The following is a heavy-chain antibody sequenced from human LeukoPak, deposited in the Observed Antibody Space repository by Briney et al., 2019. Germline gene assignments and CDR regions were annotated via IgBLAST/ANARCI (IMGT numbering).Heavy chain of an antibody. J-gene: IGHJ5*02. V-gene: IGHV4-39*07. CDR3: AKDLVTGTKYNWFDP. Sequence: SETLSLTCTVSGGSISSSSYYWGWIRQPPGKGLEWIGSIYYSGSTYYNPSLKSRVTISVDTSKNQFSLKLSSVTAADTAVYYCAKDLVTGTKYNWFDPWGQGTLVTVSS. CDR2: IYYSGST. CDR1: GGSISSSSYY. D-gene: IGHD2-21*02.